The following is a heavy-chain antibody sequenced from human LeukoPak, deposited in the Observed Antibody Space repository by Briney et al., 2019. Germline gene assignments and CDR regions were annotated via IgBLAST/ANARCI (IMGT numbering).Heavy chain of an antibody. CDR2: ISYDGSNK. J-gene: IGHJ4*02. V-gene: IGHV3-30*18. CDR1: GFTFSSYG. Sequence: GRSLRPSCAASGFTFSSYGMHWVRQAPGKGLEWAALISYDGSNKYYADSVKGRFTISRDNSKNTLYLQMNSLRAEDTAVYYCAKAYYYDSSGYAREGYFDYWGQGTLVTVSS. CDR3: AKAYYYDSSGYAREGYFDY. D-gene: IGHD3-22*01.